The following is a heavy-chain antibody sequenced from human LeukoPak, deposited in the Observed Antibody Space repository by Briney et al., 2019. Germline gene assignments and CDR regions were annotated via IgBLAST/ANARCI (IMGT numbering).Heavy chain of an antibody. CDR3: AKNRRSPEYCFDY. J-gene: IGHJ4*02. V-gene: IGHV3-23*01. CDR1: GFTFSSYA. Sequence: GSLRLSCAASGFTFSSYAMSWVRQAPGKGLEWVSAISGSGGATYYADSVKGRFTISRDNSKNTLYLQMNSLRAEDTAVYYCAKNRRSPEYCFDYWGQGTLVTVSS. D-gene: IGHD2/OR15-2a*01. CDR2: ISGSGGAT.